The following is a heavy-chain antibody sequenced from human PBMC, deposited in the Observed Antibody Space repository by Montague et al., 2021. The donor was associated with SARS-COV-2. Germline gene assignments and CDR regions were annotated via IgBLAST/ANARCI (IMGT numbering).Heavy chain of an antibody. CDR2: ISSSSSYI. Sequence: SLRLSCAASGFTFSSYSMNWVRQAPGKGLEWVSPISSSSSYIYYADSVKGRFTISRDNAKNSLYLQMNSLRAEDTAVYYCARDLSGYDIQRQYYFDYWGQGTLVTVSS. CDR3: ARDLSGYDIQRQYYFDY. CDR1: GFTFSSYS. D-gene: IGHD5-12*01. V-gene: IGHV3-21*01. J-gene: IGHJ4*02.